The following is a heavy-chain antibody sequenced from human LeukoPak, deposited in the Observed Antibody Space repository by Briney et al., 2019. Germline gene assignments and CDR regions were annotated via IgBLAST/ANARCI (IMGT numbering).Heavy chain of an antibody. V-gene: IGHV4-34*01. D-gene: IGHD3-3*01. J-gene: IGHJ4*02. Sequence: SETLSLTCAVYGGSFSGYYWSWIRQPPGKGLEWIGEINHSGSTNYNPSLRSRVPISVDTSKNQFSLKLSSVTAADTAVYYCARERYYDFWSAPIADYWGQGTLVTVSS. CDR2: INHSGST. CDR3: ARERYYDFWSAPIADY. CDR1: GGSFSGYY.